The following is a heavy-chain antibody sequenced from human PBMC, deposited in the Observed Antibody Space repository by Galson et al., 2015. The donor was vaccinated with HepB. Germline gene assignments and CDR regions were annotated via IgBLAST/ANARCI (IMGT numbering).Heavy chain of an antibody. J-gene: IGHJ3*02. CDR1: GGSISSYY. V-gene: IGHV4-59*01. D-gene: IGHD1-26*01. CDR3: ARFTGERGGKKVGAYSPTHGAFDI. CDR2: IYYSGST. Sequence: ETLSLTCTVSGGSISSYYWSWIRQPPGKGLEWIGYIYYSGSTNYNPSLKSRVTISVDTSKNQFSLKLSSVTAADTAVYYCARFTGERGGKKVGAYSPTHGAFDIWGQGTMVTVSS.